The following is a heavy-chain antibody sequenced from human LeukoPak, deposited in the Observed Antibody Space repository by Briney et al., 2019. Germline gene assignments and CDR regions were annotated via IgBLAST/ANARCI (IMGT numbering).Heavy chain of an antibody. Sequence: SETLSLTCTVSGGSISSYYWSWIRQPPGRGLEWVGYIYYSGSTNYNPSLKSRVTISVDTSKNQFSLKLTSVTAADTAVYYCARVECSGGSCYPIYYYYYMDVWGKGTTVTV. CDR3: ARVECSGGSCYPIYYYYYMDV. CDR2: IYYSGST. J-gene: IGHJ6*03. D-gene: IGHD2-15*01. CDR1: GGSISSYY. V-gene: IGHV4-59*01.